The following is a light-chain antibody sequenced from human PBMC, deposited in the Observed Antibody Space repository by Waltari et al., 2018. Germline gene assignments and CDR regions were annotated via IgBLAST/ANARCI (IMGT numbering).Light chain of an antibody. V-gene: IGKV3-11*01. CDR2: DAS. Sequence: EIVLTQSPATLSLSPGERATLSCRASQIVGTSLAWYQHIPGQAPTPLIYDASNRASDISPRFSGSGSGTDFSLTISGLDPEDYAVYYCQQGVTFGGGTRVEIK. CDR1: QIVGTS. J-gene: IGKJ4*01. CDR3: QQGVT.